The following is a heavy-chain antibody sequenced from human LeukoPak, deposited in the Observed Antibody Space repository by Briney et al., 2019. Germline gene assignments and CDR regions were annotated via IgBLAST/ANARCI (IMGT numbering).Heavy chain of an antibody. CDR2: INWNGGST. V-gene: IGHV3-20*04. CDR1: GFTFSSYA. D-gene: IGHD2-15*01. J-gene: IGHJ4*02. Sequence: PGGSLRLSCAASGFTFSSYAMSWVRQAPGKGLEWVSGINWNGGSTGYADSVKGRFTISRDNDKNSLYLQMNSLRAEDTALYYCARVGSEEGYYFDYWGQGTLVTVSS. CDR3: ARVGSEEGYYFDY.